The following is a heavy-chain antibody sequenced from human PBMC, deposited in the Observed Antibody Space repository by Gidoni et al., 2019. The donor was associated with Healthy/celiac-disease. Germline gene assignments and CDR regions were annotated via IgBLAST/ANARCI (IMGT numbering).Heavy chain of an antibody. Sequence: QLQLQESGPGLVKPSETLSLTCTVSGGSISSSRYYWGWIRQPPGKGLEWIGSIYYSGSTYYNPSLNSRVTISVDTSKNQFSLKLSSVTAADTAVYYCARLTGGMHWGQGTLVTVSS. CDR2: IYYSGST. V-gene: IGHV4-39*01. D-gene: IGHD3-16*01. CDR3: ARLTGGMH. J-gene: IGHJ4*02. CDR1: GGSISSSRYY.